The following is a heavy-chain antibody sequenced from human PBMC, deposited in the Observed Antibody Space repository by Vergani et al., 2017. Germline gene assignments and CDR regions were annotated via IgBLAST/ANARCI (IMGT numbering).Heavy chain of an antibody. CDR1: GFTFSSYE. CDR2: ISSSGSTI. CDR3: AREWGGSSERYRKINWFDP. D-gene: IGHD6-6*01. V-gene: IGHV3-48*03. J-gene: IGHJ5*02. Sequence: EVQLVESGGGLVQPGGSLRLSCAASGFTFSSYEMNWVRQAPGKGLEWVSYISSSGSTIYYADSVKGRFTISRDNAKNSLYLQMNSLRAEDTAVYYCAREWGGSSERYRKINWFDPWGQGTLVTVSS.